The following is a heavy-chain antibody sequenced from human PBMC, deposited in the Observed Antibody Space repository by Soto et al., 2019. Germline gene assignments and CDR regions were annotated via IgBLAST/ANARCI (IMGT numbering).Heavy chain of an antibody. J-gene: IGHJ6*02. V-gene: IGHV1-69*13. CDR3: ASAKSLRQSNYYYYGMDV. CDR2: IIPIFGTA. CDR1: GGTFSSYA. D-gene: IGHD3-3*01. Sequence: SVKVSCKASGGTFSSYAISWVRQAPGQGLEWMGGIIPIFGTANYAQKFQGRVTITADESTSAAYMELSSLRSEDTAVYYCASAKSLRQSNYYYYGMDVWGQGTTVTVSS.